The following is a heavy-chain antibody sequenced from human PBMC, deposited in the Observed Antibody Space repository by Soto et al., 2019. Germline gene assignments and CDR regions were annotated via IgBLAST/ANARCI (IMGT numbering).Heavy chain of an antibody. CDR1: GYIFVNYG. Sequence: QVQLVQSGDEVKKPGASVKVSCKASGYIFVNYGIAGVRQAPGQGLEWMGWISPYTGNTHSATKIQGRLTMTTDTSTSTAYMDLGSLTSDDTAVYYCVMVDNYVTPTPQDVWGQGTTVTV. J-gene: IGHJ6*02. V-gene: IGHV1-18*01. CDR2: ISPYTGNT. CDR3: VMVDNYVTPTPQDV. D-gene: IGHD3-16*01.